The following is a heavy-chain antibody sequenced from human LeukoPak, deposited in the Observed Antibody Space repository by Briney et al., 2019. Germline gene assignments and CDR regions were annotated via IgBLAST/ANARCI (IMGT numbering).Heavy chain of an antibody. V-gene: IGHV4-4*02. CDR1: GDSISSNNW. Sequence: SGTLSLTCAVSGDSISSNNWWSWVRQPPGRGLEWLGQIYHSGGTMYNPSLESRVTISLDKSMNHFSLKLSSVTAADTAVYYCARDPVPGPGVYLDYWGQGTLVTVSS. D-gene: IGHD2-2*01. CDR3: ARDPVPGPGVYLDY. CDR2: IYHSGGT. J-gene: IGHJ4*02.